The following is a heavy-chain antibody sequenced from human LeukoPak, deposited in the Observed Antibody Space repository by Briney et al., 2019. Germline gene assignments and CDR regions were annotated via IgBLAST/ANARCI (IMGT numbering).Heavy chain of an antibody. J-gene: IGHJ4*02. CDR3: AKDGGRGEYYFDY. Sequence: PGGSLRLSCAASGFTFSSYAMSWVRQAPGKGLEWVSAISGSGGSTYYADSVKGRFTISRDNSKNTLYLQMNSLRAEDTAVYYWAKDGGRGEYYFDYWGKGTMVTVSS. CDR1: GFTFSSYA. V-gene: IGHV3-23*01. D-gene: IGHD2-15*01. CDR2: ISGSGGST.